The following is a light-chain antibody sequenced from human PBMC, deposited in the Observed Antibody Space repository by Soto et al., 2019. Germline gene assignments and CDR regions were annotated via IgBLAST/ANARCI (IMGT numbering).Light chain of an antibody. V-gene: IGKV3D-15*01. CDR2: QTS. CDR1: QYINTR. J-gene: IGKJ1*01. CDR3: QQYNYYWT. Sequence: IVLTQSPATLSSFPGDRVTLSCRASQYINTRLAWYQHRPGQAPRLLIYQTSIRAAGIPARFSASGSGTEFTLSISSLQPDDFATYYCQQYNYYWTFGQGTKVDIK.